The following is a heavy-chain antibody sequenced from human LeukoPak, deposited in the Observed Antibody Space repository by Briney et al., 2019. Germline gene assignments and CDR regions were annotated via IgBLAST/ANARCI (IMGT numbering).Heavy chain of an antibody. CDR2: IYHGGST. V-gene: IGHV4-4*02. Sequence: PSETLSLTCAVSGGSLSSTNWWSWLRQPPGKGLEWIGEIYHGGSTNYNPSLKSRVTTSVDKSKNQFSLSLSSVTAADTAVYYCASGSGSFRRFDSWGQGILVTVSS. CDR1: GGSLSSTNW. D-gene: IGHD1-26*01. CDR3: ASGSGSFRRFDS. J-gene: IGHJ4*02.